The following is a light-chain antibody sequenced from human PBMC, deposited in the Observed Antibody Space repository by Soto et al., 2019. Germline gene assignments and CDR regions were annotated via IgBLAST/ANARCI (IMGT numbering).Light chain of an antibody. Sequence: DIVMTQSPLPLPVTPGEPASISCRSSQSLLHSNGYKYLDWYLQKPGQSPQVLIYLGSNRASGVPDRFSGSGSGTDFTLKISRVEAEDVGVYYCMQVLQTPYTFGQGTKLEIK. CDR1: QSLLHSNGYKY. J-gene: IGKJ2*01. CDR3: MQVLQTPYT. V-gene: IGKV2-28*01. CDR2: LGS.